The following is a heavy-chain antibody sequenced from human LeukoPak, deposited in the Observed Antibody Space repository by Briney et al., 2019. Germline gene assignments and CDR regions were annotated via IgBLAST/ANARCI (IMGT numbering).Heavy chain of an antibody. CDR3: AREDDTGRYMGDDAFDI. CDR1: GGTFNSYA. D-gene: IGHD1-26*01. CDR2: IIPMSDTA. J-gene: IGHJ3*02. Sequence: SVRVSCKASGGTFNSYAISWVRQAPGQGLEWMGGIIPMSDTANYPQKFRGRLTITADIPTSTVYMELSSLRSEDTAVYYCAREDDTGRYMGDDAFDIWGQGTMVTVSS. V-gene: IGHV1-69*06.